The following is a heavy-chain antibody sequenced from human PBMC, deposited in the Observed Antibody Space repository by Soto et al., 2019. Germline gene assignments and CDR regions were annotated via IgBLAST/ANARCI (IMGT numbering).Heavy chain of an antibody. Sequence: VVPQRVWRRGVGDRFTGYWSGRVLKMPGKGLEWMGIIYPGDSDTRYSPSFQGQVTISADKSISTAYLQWSSLKASDTAMYYCARLGGYYYYYMDVWGKGTTVTVSS. V-gene: IGHV5-51*01. J-gene: IGHJ6*03. CDR2: IYPGDSDT. D-gene: IGHD3-10*01. CDR1: GDRFTGYW. CDR3: ARLGGYYYYYMDV.